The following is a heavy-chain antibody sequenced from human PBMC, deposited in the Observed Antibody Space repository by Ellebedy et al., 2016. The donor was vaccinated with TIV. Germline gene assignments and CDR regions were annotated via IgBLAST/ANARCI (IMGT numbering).Heavy chain of an antibody. Sequence: GGSLRLXXAASGFTFSSNSMNWVRQAPGKGLEWVSYISSSSSTIYYADSVKGRFTISRDNSKNTLYLQMNSLRAEDTAVYYCAKGSEKHIVVVTATYFDYWGQGTLVTVSS. CDR2: ISSSSSTI. V-gene: IGHV3-48*01. J-gene: IGHJ4*02. CDR3: AKGSEKHIVVVTATYFDY. CDR1: GFTFSSNS. D-gene: IGHD2-21*02.